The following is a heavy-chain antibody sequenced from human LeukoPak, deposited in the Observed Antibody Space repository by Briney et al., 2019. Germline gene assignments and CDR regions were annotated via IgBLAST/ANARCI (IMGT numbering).Heavy chain of an antibody. CDR1: GFSFSSYA. CDR2: ISGSGDTI. D-gene: IGHD3-22*01. Sequence: GGSLRLSCAASGFSFSSYAMNWVRQAPGEGLEWVPAISGSGDTIYYADSVKGRFTISRDNSKNTLYLQMNSLRAEDTALYYCARWLSYYDYWGQGTLVTVSS. V-gene: IGHV3-23*01. J-gene: IGHJ4*02. CDR3: ARWLSYYDY.